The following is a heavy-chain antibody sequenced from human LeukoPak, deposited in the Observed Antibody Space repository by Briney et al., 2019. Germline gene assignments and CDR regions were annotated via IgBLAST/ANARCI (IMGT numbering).Heavy chain of an antibody. D-gene: IGHD6-13*01. CDR1: GYTFTGYY. V-gene: IGHV1-2*04. Sequence: EASVKVSRKASGYTFTGYYMHWVRQAPGQGLEWMGWINPNSGGTNYAQKFQGWVTMTRDTSISTAYMELSRLRSDDTAVYYCARGERQQLVSGYYYYYGMDVWGQGTTVTVSS. J-gene: IGHJ6*02. CDR3: ARGERQQLVSGYYYYYGMDV. CDR2: INPNSGGT.